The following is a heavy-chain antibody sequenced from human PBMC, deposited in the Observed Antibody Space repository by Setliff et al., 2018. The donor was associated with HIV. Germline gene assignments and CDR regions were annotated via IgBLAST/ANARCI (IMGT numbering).Heavy chain of an antibody. CDR3: SRSWVPPYYYYGMDV. J-gene: IGHJ6*02. V-gene: IGHV1-18*04. CDR1: GYTFTTYG. D-gene: IGHD3-10*01. Sequence: ASVKVSCKASGYTFTTYGVNWVRQAPGQGLEWMGWINSYNGNTKCAQKFQGRVTMTTDTSTTTAFMELRSLKADDTGIYYCSRSWVPPYYYYGMDVWGQGTTVTVSS. CDR2: INSYNGNT.